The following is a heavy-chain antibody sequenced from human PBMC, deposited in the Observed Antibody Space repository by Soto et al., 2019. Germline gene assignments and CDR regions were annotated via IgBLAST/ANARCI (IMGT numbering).Heavy chain of an antibody. D-gene: IGHD3-22*01. CDR3: ARRVTYYFET. CDR1: GGPISSGGFL. J-gene: IGHJ4*02. CDR2: IYDGGSA. Sequence: LQLPGSGPGPVKPSQNLSLHFAGPGGPISSGGFLRDWIRQPPGKGLEWIGYIYDGGSAYYNPSLKSRVTISVDRSRNHFSLKLTSVTAADTAVYYCARRVTYYFETWGQGTLVTVSS. V-gene: IGHV4-30-2*01.